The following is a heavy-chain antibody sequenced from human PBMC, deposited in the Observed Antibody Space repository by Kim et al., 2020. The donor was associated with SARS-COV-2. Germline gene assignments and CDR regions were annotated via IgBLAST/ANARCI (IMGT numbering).Heavy chain of an antibody. J-gene: IGHJ5*02. CDR1: GYTFTSYA. V-gene: IGHV1-3*01. D-gene: IGHD6-13*01. CDR2: INAGNGNT. Sequence: ASVKVSCKASGYTFTSYAMHWVRQAPGQRLEWMGWINAGNGNTKYSQKFQGRVTITRDTSASTAYMELSSLRSEDTAVYYCARDAFGSSWYSREYWFDPWGQGTLVTVSS. CDR3: ARDAFGSSWYSREYWFDP.